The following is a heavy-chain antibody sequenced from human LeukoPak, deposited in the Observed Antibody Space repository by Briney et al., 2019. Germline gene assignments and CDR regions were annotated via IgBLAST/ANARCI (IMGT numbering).Heavy chain of an antibody. V-gene: IGHV3-30-3*01. D-gene: IGHD4-17*01. Sequence: PGRSLRLSCAASGFTFSSYAMHWVRQAPGKGLEWVAVISYDGSNKYYADSVKGRFTISRDNSKNTLYLQMNSLRAEDTAVYYCAHTHYGDEPWGDWGQGTLVTVSS. CDR1: GFTFSSYA. CDR2: ISYDGSNK. J-gene: IGHJ4*02. CDR3: AHTHYGDEPWGD.